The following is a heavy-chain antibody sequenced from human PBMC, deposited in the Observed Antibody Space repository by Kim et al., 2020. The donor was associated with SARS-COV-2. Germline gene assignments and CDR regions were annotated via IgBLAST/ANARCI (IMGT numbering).Heavy chain of an antibody. Sequence: PTLKSRDTMSVDTSKNQFSLKRRSVTAADTAVYYCAREGYDILTGYHLDSWGQGALVTVSS. D-gene: IGHD3-9*01. CDR3: AREGYDILTGYHLDS. V-gene: IGHV4-4*07. J-gene: IGHJ4*02.